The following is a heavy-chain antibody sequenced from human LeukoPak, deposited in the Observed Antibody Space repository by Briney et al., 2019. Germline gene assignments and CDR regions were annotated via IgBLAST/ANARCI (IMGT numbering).Heavy chain of an antibody. CDR1: GYTFTSYG. V-gene: IGHV1-18*01. CDR2: ISAYNGNT. D-gene: IGHD3-10*01. CDR3: ARVRWPTTGDKEVRGVITGGLYMDV. J-gene: IGHJ6*03. Sequence: VASVKVSCKASGYTFTSYGISWVRQAPGQGLEWMGWISAYNGNTNYAQKLQGRVTMTTDTSTSIAYMELRSLRSDDTAVYYCARVRWPTTGDKEVRGVITGGLYMDVWGKGTTVTISS.